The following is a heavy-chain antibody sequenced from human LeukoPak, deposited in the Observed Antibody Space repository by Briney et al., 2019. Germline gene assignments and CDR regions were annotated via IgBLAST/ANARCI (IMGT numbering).Heavy chain of an antibody. CDR3: ARQKVVRGVISAFNI. CDR1: GYTFTNYW. CDR2: IYPGDSDT. J-gene: IGHJ3*02. Sequence: GGSLRISCKGSGYTFTNYWIDWVRQMPGKGLEWMGIIYPGDSDTRYSPSFQGQVTISADNSVTTAYLQWSSLKAADTAMYYCARQKVVRGVISAFNIWGRGTMVTVSS. V-gene: IGHV5-51*01. D-gene: IGHD3-10*01.